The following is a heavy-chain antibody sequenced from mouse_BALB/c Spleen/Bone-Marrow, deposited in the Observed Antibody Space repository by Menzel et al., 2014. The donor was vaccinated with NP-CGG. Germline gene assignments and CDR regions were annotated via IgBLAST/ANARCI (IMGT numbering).Heavy chain of an antibody. CDR2: IDPSDSYT. J-gene: IGHJ3*01. D-gene: IGHD1-1*01. CDR3: TRRDTTVERAWFAY. Sequence: QVHVKQSGAELVKPGASVKMSCKASGYTFTSYWMHWVKQRPGQGLEWIGTIDPSDSYTSYNQKFKGKATLTVDTSSSTAYTQLSSLTSEDSAVYYCTRRDTTVERAWFAYWGQGTLVTVSA. CDR1: GYTFTSYW. V-gene: IGHV1S127*01.